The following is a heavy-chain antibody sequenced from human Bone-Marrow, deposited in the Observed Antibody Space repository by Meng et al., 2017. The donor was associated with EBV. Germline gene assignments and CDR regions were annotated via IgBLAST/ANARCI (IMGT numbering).Heavy chain of an antibody. J-gene: IGHJ4*02. V-gene: IGHV3-11*01. D-gene: IGHD3-16*02. CDR2: ISSSGSTI. CDR3: ARDLGELSFKYYFDY. Sequence: GETGGGLVKPGGSLILSCAASGFTFSDYYMSWIRQAPGKGLEWVSYISSSGSTIYYADSVKGRFTISRDNAKNSLYLQMNSLRAEDTAVYYCARDLGELSFKYYFDYWGQGTLVTVSS. CDR1: GFTFSDYY.